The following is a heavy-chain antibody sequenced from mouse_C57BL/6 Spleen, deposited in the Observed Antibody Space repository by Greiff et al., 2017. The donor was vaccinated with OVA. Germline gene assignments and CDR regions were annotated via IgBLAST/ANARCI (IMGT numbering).Heavy chain of an antibody. Sequence: VQLQQPGAELVRPGSSVKLSCKASGYTFTSYWMDWVKQRPGQGLEWIGNIYPSDSETHYNQKFKDKATLTVDKSSSTAYMQLSSLTSEDSAVYYCARGRWLLQFYAMDYWGQGTTVTVSS. D-gene: IGHD2-3*01. CDR3: ARGRWLLQFYAMDY. CDR2: IYPSDSET. J-gene: IGHJ4*01. CDR1: GYTFTSYW. V-gene: IGHV1-61*01.